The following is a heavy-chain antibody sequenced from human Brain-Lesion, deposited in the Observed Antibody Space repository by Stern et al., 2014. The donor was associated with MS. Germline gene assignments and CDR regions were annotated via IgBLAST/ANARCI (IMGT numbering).Heavy chain of an antibody. D-gene: IGHD3-10*01. V-gene: IGHV1-2*02. CDR1: GYTFTGYY. CDR3: ARGYYGSGRPQKGMDV. J-gene: IGHJ6*02. CDR2: INPNSGGT. Sequence: VQLLESGAEVKKPGASAKVSCKASGYTFTGYYMYWVRQAPGQGLEWMGWINPNSGGTHYAQKFQGRVTMTRDTSITTAYMELSRLRSDDTAVYYCARGYYGSGRPQKGMDVWGQGTTVTVSS.